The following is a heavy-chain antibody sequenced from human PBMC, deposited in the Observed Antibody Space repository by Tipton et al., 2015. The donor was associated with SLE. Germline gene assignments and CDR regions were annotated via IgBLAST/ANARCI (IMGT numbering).Heavy chain of an antibody. CDR3: ARVSRYDRTWYGLDV. V-gene: IGHV4-59*01. D-gene: IGHD1-1*01. CDR1: DDSISSYY. CDR2: IYYSGST. J-gene: IGHJ6*02. Sequence: TLSLTCTVSDDSISSYYWTWIRQPPGKGLEWIGYIYYSGSTNYNPSLKSRVSMSTDTSRSQFSLKLTSVTAADTAVYHCARVSRYDRTWYGLDVWGQGTTVTVSS.